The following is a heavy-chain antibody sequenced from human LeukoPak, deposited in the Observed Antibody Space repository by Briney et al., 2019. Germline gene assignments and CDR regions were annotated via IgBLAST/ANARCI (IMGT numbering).Heavy chain of an antibody. J-gene: IGHJ4*02. D-gene: IGHD2-15*01. CDR3: AKDRGYCSGGSCMRIDY. CDR1: GFTFSSYG. Sequence: PGGSLRLFCAASGFTFSSYGMHWVRQAPGKGLEWVAVISYDGSNKYYADSVKGRFTISRDNSKNTLYLQMNSLRAEDTAVYYCAKDRGYCSGGSCMRIDYWGQGTLVTVSS. CDR2: ISYDGSNK. V-gene: IGHV3-30*18.